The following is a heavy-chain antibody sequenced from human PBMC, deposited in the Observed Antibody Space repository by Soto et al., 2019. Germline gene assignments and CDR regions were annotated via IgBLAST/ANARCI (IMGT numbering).Heavy chain of an antibody. J-gene: IGHJ5*02. Sequence: ASVKVSCKASGYTFTSYGISWVRQAPGQGLEWMGWISAYNGNTNYAQKLQGRVTMTTDTSTSTAYMELRSLRSDDTAVYYCARALAAAGIDWFDPWGQGTLVTVSS. CDR2: ISAYNGNT. CDR3: ARALAAAGIDWFDP. V-gene: IGHV1-18*04. CDR1: GYTFTSYG. D-gene: IGHD6-13*01.